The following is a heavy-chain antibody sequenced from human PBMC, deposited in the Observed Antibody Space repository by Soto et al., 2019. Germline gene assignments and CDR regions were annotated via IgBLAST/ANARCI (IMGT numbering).Heavy chain of an antibody. J-gene: IGHJ6*02. CDR1: GYSFTSYW. V-gene: IGHV5-10-1*01. Sequence: GESLKISCKGSGYSFTSYWISWVRQMPGKGLEWMGRIDPSDSYTNYSPSFQGHVTISADKSISTAYLQWSSLKASDTAMYYCARENPIGAYDFWSGYQNYYYYYGMDVWGQGTTVTVSS. CDR2: IDPSDSYT. CDR3: ARENPIGAYDFWSGYQNYYYYYGMDV. D-gene: IGHD3-3*01.